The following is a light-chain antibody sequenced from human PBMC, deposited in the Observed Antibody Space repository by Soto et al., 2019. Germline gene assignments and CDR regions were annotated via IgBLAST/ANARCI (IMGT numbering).Light chain of an antibody. CDR3: QQRADWPIT. Sequence: IVLTQSPANLSLSPGERATLSCRASQYITIYLAWYQQKPGQAPRLLIYDASNRATGIPARFSGSGSGTDFTLTISSLEPDDFAVYYCQQRADWPITFGQGTRLEIK. J-gene: IGKJ5*01. CDR1: QYITIY. V-gene: IGKV3-11*01. CDR2: DAS.